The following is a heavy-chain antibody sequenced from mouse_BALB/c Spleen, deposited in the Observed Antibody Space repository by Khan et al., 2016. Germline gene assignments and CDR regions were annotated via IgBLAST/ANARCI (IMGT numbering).Heavy chain of an antibody. Sequence: EVQLQESGPSLVKPSQTLSLTCSVTGDSITSGYWNWIRKFPGNKLEYMGYISYSGSTYYNPSPKSRISITRDTSKTQYYLQLNSGTTEDTATEYCAGYDGHFLDYWGQGTTLTVSS. CDR2: ISYSGST. D-gene: IGHD2-3*01. V-gene: IGHV3-8*02. J-gene: IGHJ2*01. CDR3: AGYDGHFLDY. CDR1: GDSITSGY.